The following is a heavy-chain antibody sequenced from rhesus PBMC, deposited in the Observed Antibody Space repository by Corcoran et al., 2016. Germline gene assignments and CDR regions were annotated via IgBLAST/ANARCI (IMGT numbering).Heavy chain of an antibody. D-gene: IGHD1-32*01. CDR3: TMRNGGIDY. J-gene: IGHJ4*01. Sequence: QVQLVQSGAEIKQPGASVKLFCKASGYTFTSYYMLWVRQAPGQGLDWLRHIPPYKGNKGYAQNFQGRVNITTDTATSTGDMELSSLRSEDTAVYYCTMRNGGIDYWGQGVLVTVSS. CDR1: GYTFTSYY. V-gene: IGHV1-180*01. CDR2: IPPYKGNK.